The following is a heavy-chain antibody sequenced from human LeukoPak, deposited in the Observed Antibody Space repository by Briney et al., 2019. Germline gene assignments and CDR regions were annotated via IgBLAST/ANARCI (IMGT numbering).Heavy chain of an antibody. CDR3: ARVGQLWYAFDN. D-gene: IGHD5-18*01. CDR1: GGSISSGDYY. V-gene: IGHV4-30-4*08. J-gene: IGHJ3*02. CDR2: IYYSGST. Sequence: SQTLSLTCTVSGGSISSGDYYWSWIRQPPGKGLEWIGYIYYSGSTYYNPSLKSRVTISVDTSKNQFSLKLSSVTAADTAVYYCARVGQLWYAFDNWGQGTMVTVSS.